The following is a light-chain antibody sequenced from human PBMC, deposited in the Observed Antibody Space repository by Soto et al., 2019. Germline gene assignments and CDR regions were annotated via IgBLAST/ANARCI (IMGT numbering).Light chain of an antibody. V-gene: IGKV1-39*01. CDR3: QQSFSQPWT. J-gene: IGKJ1*01. Sequence: DIQMTQSPSSLSASVGDRVTITCRASQSISTCVNWYKQKPRKAPNLLIFGASRLQSGVPSRFSGSRSGTDFTLTISSLRPEDFATYFCQQSFSQPWTFGQGTKVEIK. CDR1: QSISTC. CDR2: GAS.